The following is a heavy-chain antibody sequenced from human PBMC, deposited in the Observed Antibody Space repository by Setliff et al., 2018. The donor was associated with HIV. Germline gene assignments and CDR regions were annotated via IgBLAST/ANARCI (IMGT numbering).Heavy chain of an antibody. CDR1: GFTFSNYA. Sequence: GESLKISCAASGFTFSNYAMSWVRQAPEKGLEWVSAIANSGGYTYHADSVKGRFTISRDDSKNTLYLQMNSLRAEDTAVYYCAKAPLGYCSSATCYQFDYWGQGTLVTVSS. D-gene: IGHD2-2*01. CDR3: AKAPLGYCSSATCYQFDY. J-gene: IGHJ4*02. CDR2: IANSGGYT. V-gene: IGHV3-23*01.